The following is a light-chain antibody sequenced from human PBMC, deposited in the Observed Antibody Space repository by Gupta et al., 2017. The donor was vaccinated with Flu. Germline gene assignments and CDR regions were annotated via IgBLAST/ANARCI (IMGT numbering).Light chain of an antibody. V-gene: IGKV3-11*01. CDR3: QQRSKGPRR. J-gene: IGKJ2*01. Sequence: DIVLTQSPASLSLSPGEIATLSCRASQSVSSYLAWYQQKPGQAPRLLIYEAANRATGIPARFSGSGSGTDFTLTISSLEPEDLAVDYCQQRSKGPRRFGQGTKLEIK. CDR1: QSVSSY. CDR2: EAA.